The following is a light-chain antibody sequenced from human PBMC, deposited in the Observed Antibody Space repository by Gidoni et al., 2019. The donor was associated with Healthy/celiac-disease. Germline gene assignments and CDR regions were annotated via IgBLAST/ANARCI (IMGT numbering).Light chain of an antibody. J-gene: IGKJ1*01. V-gene: IGKV1-39*01. CDR3: QQSYSTPWA. CDR2: AAS. Sequence: DIQMTQSQSSLSASVGARVTITCRASQSISSYVTWYQQKPGKAPNLLIYAASSLQSGVPSRFSGSGSGTDFTLTISSLQPEDFATYYCQQSYSTPWAFGQGTKVEIK. CDR1: QSISSY.